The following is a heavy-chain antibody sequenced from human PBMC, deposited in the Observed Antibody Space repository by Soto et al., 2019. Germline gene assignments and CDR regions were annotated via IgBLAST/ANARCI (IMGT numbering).Heavy chain of an antibody. Sequence: WTWIRQSPGKGLEWIGYIHYTGSIKYNPSFKSRLTMAVDTTKNQFSLQLTSVTAADTAVYFCAREDDGGDRDYYGLDVWGQGTTVTVSS. J-gene: IGHJ6*02. CDR2: IHYTGSI. CDR3: AREDDGGDRDYYGLDV. D-gene: IGHD2-21*02. V-gene: IGHV4-30-4*08.